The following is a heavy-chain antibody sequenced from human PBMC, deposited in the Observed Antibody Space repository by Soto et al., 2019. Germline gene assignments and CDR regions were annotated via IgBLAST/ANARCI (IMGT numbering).Heavy chain of an antibody. J-gene: IGHJ4*02. CDR3: ARTLYDYVWGSYRPLWY. D-gene: IGHD3-16*02. CDR2: ISYDGSNK. V-gene: IGHV3-30-3*01. CDR1: GFTFSSYA. Sequence: LRLSCAASGFTFSSYAMHWVRQAPGKGLEWVAVISYDGSNKYYADSVKGRFTISRDNSKNTLYLQMNSLRAEDTAVYYCARTLYDYVWGSYRPLWYWGQGTLVTVSS.